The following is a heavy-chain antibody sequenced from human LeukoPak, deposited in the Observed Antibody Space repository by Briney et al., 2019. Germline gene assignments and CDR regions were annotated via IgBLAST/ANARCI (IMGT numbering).Heavy chain of an antibody. CDR2: ITPNSGGT. Sequence: SVKVSCKASGGTFSSYAISWVRQAPGQGLEWMGWITPNSGGTKYAQKFQGRVTITRDTSASTAYMELSSLRSEDTAVYYCARGVAADYYYGMDVWGQGTTVTVSS. CDR3: ARGVAADYYYGMDV. V-gene: IGHV1-69*04. CDR1: GGTFSSYA. D-gene: IGHD6-13*01. J-gene: IGHJ6*02.